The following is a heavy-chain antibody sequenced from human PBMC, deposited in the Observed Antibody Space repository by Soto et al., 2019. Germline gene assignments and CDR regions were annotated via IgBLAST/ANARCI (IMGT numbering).Heavy chain of an antibody. D-gene: IGHD3-10*01. CDR1: GFTFSSYG. CDR2: IWYDGSNK. Sequence: QVQLVESGGGVVQPGRSLRLSCAASGFTFSSYGMHWVRQAPGKGLEWVAVIWYDGSNKYYADSVKGRFTISRDNSKNTLYLQMNSLRAEDTAVYYCARDQYRFGELLQNPDAFDIWGQGTMVTVSS. CDR3: ARDQYRFGELLQNPDAFDI. V-gene: IGHV3-33*01. J-gene: IGHJ3*02.